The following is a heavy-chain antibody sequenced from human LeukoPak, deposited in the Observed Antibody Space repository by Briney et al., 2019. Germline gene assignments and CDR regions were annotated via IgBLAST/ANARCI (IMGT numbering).Heavy chain of an antibody. J-gene: IGHJ6*02. CDR2: ISAYNGNT. Sequence: ASVKVSCKASGGTFSSYAISWVRQAPGQGLEWMGWISAYNGNTNYAQKLQGRVTMTTDTSTSTAYMELRSLRSDDTAVYHCARVDALDIVVVQYYYYYGMDVWGQGTTVTVSS. CDR1: GGTFSSYA. V-gene: IGHV1-18*01. CDR3: ARVDALDIVVVQYYYYYGMDV. D-gene: IGHD2-2*03.